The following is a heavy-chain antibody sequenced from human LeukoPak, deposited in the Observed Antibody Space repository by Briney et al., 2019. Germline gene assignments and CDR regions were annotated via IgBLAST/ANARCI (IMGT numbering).Heavy chain of an antibody. D-gene: IGHD5-12*01. CDR3: ARDLVLGYAPPSFDY. CDR1: GYTFSGYY. Sequence: ASVKVSCKASGYTFSGYYIQWVRQAPGQGLEWIGWIDPNSGGTKYAQKFQGRATMTSDTSISTAFMDLSSRRSDATAVYYCARDLVLGYAPPSFDYWGQGTLVTVSS. J-gene: IGHJ4*02. CDR2: IDPNSGGT. V-gene: IGHV1-2*02.